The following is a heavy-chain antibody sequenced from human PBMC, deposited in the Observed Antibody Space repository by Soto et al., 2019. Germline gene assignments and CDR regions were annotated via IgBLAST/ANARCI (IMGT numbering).Heavy chain of an antibody. J-gene: IGHJ6*02. Sequence: GGSLRLSCTASGFTFSSYAMHWVRQAPGKGLEWVAVISFGGDNKYYADSVKGRFTISRDNSKNTLYLQMNSLRAEDTAVYYCAKDRSSAANPHYDFWSGYEYYYYGMDVWGQGTTVTVSS. CDR2: ISFGGDNK. CDR3: AKDRSSAANPHYDFWSGYEYYYYGMDV. V-gene: IGHV3-30-3*01. CDR1: GFTFSSYA. D-gene: IGHD3-3*01.